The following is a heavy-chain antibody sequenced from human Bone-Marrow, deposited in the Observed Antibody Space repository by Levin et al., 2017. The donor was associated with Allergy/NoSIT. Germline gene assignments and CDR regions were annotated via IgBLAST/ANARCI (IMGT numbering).Heavy chain of an antibody. D-gene: IGHD3-22*01. J-gene: IGHJ4*02. V-gene: IGHV4-59*12. CDR2: VFYRGSN. CDR1: GDSISNYY. CDR3: ARYASSFYYGSSGYYYSDS. Sequence: SETLSLTCTVSGDSISNYYWSWIRQPPGKGLEWIGHVFYRGSNKYNPSLKSRVTISVDTSKNQFSLKLSSVTATDTAMYYCARYASSFYYGSSGYYYSDSWGQGTLVTVSS.